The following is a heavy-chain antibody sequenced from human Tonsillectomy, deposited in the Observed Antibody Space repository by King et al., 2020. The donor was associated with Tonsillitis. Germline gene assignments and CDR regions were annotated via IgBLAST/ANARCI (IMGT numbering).Heavy chain of an antibody. CDR1: GYSFTSYW. CDR2: IYPVDSDT. Sequence: LQLVQSGAEMKKPGESLKISCKGSGYSFTSYWIGWVRQMPGKGLEWMGIIYPVDSDTKYSPSFQGQVTISVDKSIRTAYLQWSSLKDSDTAMYYCATPFGYHYDRDDAFDIWGQGTMVTVSS. J-gene: IGHJ3*02. V-gene: IGHV5-51*01. D-gene: IGHD3-22*01. CDR3: ATPFGYHYDRDDAFDI.